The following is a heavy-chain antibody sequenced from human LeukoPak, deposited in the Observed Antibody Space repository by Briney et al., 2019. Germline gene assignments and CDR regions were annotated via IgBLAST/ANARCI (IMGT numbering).Heavy chain of an antibody. CDR1: GYTLTELS. V-gene: IGHV1-24*01. Sequence: GASVKVSCKVSGYTLTELSMHWVRQAPGKGLEWMGGFDPEDGETIYAQKFQGRVTMTEDTSTDTAYMELSSLRSEDTAVYYCATVSHSSSWPYYFDYWGQGTLVTVSS. J-gene: IGHJ4*02. CDR2: FDPEDGET. CDR3: ATVSHSSSWPYYFDY. D-gene: IGHD6-13*01.